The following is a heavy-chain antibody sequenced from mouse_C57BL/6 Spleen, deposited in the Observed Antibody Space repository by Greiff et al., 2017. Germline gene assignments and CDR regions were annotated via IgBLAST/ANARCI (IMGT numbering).Heavy chain of an antibody. J-gene: IGHJ4*01. D-gene: IGHD1-1*01. CDR1: GFTFSDYG. CDR3: ARPYGSSYSYAMDY. Sequence: EVKLVESGGGLVKPGGSLKLSCAASGFTFSDYGMHWVRQAPEKGLEWVAYISSGSSTIYYADTVKGRFTISRDNAKNTLFLQMTSLRSEDTAMYYCARPYGSSYSYAMDYWGQGTSVTVSS. V-gene: IGHV5-17*01. CDR2: ISSGSSTI.